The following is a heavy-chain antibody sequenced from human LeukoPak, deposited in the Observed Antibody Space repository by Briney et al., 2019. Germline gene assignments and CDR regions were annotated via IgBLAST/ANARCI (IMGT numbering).Heavy chain of an antibody. CDR3: ARESIPYCGGDCPFDY. D-gene: IGHD2-21*01. CDR1: GYTFTGYY. Sequence: GASVKVSCKASGYTFTGYYMHWVRQAPGQGLEWMGWINPNSGGTNYAQKFQGRVTMTRDTSISTAYMELSRLRSDDTAVYYCARESIPYCGGDCPFDYWGQGTLVTVSS. CDR2: INPNSGGT. V-gene: IGHV1-2*02. J-gene: IGHJ4*02.